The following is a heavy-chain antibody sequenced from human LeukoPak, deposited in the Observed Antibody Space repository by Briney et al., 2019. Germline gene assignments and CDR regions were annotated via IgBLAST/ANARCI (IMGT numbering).Heavy chain of an antibody. J-gene: IGHJ3*02. D-gene: IGHD1-26*01. CDR2: IYYSGST. V-gene: IGHV4-59*08. CDR3: VGGSYPDAFDI. CDR1: GGSISSYY. Sequence: ASETLSLTCTVSGGSISSYYWSWIRQPPGKGLEWIGYIYYSGSTNYNPSLKSRVTISVDTSKNQFSLKLSSVTAADTAVYYCVGGSYPDAFDIWGQGTMVTVSS.